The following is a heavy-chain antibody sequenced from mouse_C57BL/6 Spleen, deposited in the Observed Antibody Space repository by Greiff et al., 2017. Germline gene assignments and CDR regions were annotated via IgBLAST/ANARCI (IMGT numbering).Heavy chain of an antibody. CDR3: ARRDDYYYYGSNY. CDR2: IYPRSGNT. V-gene: IGHV1-81*01. Sequence: VQLQQSGAELARPGASVKLSCKASGYTFTSYGISWVKQRTGQGLEWIGEIYPRSGNTYYNEKFKGKATLTADKSSSTAYMELRSLTSEDSAVYFCARRDDYYYYGSNYWGQGTTRTVSS. CDR1: GYTFTSYG. J-gene: IGHJ2*01. D-gene: IGHD1-1*01.